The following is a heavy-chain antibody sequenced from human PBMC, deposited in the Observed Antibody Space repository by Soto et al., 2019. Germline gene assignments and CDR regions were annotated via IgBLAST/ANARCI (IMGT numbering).Heavy chain of an antibody. CDR3: TTEGTQSGYEPDYYYYGMDV. J-gene: IGHJ6*02. V-gene: IGHV3-15*07. Sequence: EVQLVESGGGLVKPGGSLRLSCAASGFTFSNAWMNWVRQAPGKGLEWVGRIKSKTDGGTTDYAAPVKGRFTISRDDSKNTLYLQMNSLKTEDTAVYYCTTEGTQSGYEPDYYYYGMDVWGQGTTVTVSS. CDR2: IKSKTDGGTT. D-gene: IGHD6-25*01. CDR1: GFTFSNAW.